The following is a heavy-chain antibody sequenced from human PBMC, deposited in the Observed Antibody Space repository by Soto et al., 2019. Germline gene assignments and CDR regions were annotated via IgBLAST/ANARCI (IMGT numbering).Heavy chain of an antibody. Sequence: PGGSLRLSCVASGFTFSSYGMHWVRQAPGKGLDWVALISFDGSNKMYSDSVKGRFTISRDNSKVTLYLQMNSLRAEDTAVYYCARGILFDSSGYSLDHWGQGALVTVSS. CDR1: GFTFSSYG. J-gene: IGHJ4*02. CDR3: ARGILFDSSGYSLDH. CDR2: ISFDGSNK. V-gene: IGHV3-30*03. D-gene: IGHD3-22*01.